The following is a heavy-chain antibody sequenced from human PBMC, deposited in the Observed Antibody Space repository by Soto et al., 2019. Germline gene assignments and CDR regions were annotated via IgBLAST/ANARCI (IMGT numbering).Heavy chain of an antibody. J-gene: IGHJ4*02. V-gene: IGHV4-31*03. D-gene: IGHD2-2*01. Sequence: QVQLQESGPGLVKPSQTLSLTCTVSGGSISSGGYYWSWIRQHRGKGLEWIGYIYNNGKTYYNPSLKTRVTISLDTSKDQLSLKLNSVTAADTAVYYGARYCISTSCQTYYFDYWGQGTLVTVSS. CDR3: ARYCISTSCQTYYFDY. CDR2: IYNNGKT. CDR1: GGSISSGGYY.